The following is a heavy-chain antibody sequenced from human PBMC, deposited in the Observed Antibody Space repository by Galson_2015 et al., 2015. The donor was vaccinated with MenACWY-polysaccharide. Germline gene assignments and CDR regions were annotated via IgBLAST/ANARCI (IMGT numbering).Heavy chain of an antibody. V-gene: IGHV2-70*01. J-gene: IGHJ6*02. D-gene: IGHD3-3*01. CDR3: ARGGFFTHKYNMDV. CDR2: IDWDDDK. CDR1: GFSLSNSGTC. Sequence: PALVKPTQTLTLTCTFSGFSLSNSGTCVTWIRQPPGKALEWLALIDWDDDKYYTTSLGTRLSISKDTSTNQVVLTMTNMGPEDTATYYCARGGFFTHKYNMDVWGQGTTVTVSS.